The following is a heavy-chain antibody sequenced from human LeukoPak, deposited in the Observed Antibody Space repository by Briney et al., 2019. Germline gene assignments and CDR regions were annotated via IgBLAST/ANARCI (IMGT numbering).Heavy chain of an antibody. D-gene: IGHD5-12*01. CDR1: GGSISTYY. V-gene: IGHV4-59*01. CDR2: MYYSGGS. J-gene: IGHJ4*02. CDR3: ARYGLLRGYDY. Sequence: SETLSLTCTVSGGSISTYYWSWIRQPPGKGLEWIGYMYYSGGSNYNPSLKSRVTISVDTSKNQFSLNLSSVTAADTAVYYCARYGLLRGYDYWGQGTLVTVSS.